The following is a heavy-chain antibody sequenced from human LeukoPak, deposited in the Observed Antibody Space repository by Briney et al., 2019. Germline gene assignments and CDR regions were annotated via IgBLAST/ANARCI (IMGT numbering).Heavy chain of an antibody. CDR1: GFTFSSYA. V-gene: IGHV3-23*01. CDR2: ISGSGGST. D-gene: IGHD3-10*01. J-gene: IGHJ5*02. CDR3: AKTLGRFGGLFDWFDP. Sequence: GGSLRLSCAASGFTFSSYAMSWVRQAPGKGLEWVSAISGSGGSTYYADSVKGRFTISRDNSKNTLYLQMNSLRAEDTAVYYCAKTLGRFGGLFDWFDPWGQGTLVTVSS.